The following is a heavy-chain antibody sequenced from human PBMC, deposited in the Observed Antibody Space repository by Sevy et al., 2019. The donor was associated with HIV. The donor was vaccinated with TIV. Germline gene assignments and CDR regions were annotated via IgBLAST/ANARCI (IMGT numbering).Heavy chain of an antibody. V-gene: IGHV4-39*01. Sequence: SETLSLTCTVSGGSIRDNTYFWGWIRQPPGKGLEWIGSKYYSGSTYYNPSLKSRVTISVDASKNQFSLKLISVTAADTAVYFCARRPRNSYTVFGNYYFDYWGQGTLVTVSS. CDR3: ARRPRNSYTVFGNYYFDY. CDR2: KYYSGST. J-gene: IGHJ4*02. CDR1: GGSIRDNTYF. D-gene: IGHD3-3*01.